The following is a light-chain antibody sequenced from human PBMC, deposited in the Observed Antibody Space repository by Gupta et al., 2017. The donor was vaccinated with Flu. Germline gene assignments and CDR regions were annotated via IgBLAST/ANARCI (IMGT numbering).Light chain of an antibody. CDR2: DAS. CDR3: QQRSNRPPYT. CDR1: QSVSRY. V-gene: IGKV3-11*01. J-gene: IGKJ2*01. Sequence: ATLSLSPGERATRSFRARQSVSRYLDWYQQKPGQAPRLLIYDASNSDTGITARFSGGGCGKDFTLTISSREQEDFAVYYCQQRSNRPPYTFGQGTKLKVK.